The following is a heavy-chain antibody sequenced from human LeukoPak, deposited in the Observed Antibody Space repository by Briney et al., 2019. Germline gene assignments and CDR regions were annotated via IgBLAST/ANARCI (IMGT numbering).Heavy chain of an antibody. V-gene: IGHV3-7*01. CDR1: GFTLGSFW. Sequence: GGSLRLSCEVSGFTLGSFWMNWVRQAPGKGLEWVANINQDGSEKYYVDSVKGRFTISRDNAKNLLYQQMSSLRAEHTAVYYCAGSSGWVAVNWGQGTLVTVSS. CDR2: INQDGSEK. J-gene: IGHJ4*02. CDR3: AGSSGWVAVN. D-gene: IGHD6-19*01.